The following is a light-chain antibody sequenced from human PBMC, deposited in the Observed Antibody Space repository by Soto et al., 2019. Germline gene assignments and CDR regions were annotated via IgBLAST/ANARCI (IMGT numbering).Light chain of an antibody. CDR3: SSYTSSRTLV. V-gene: IGLV2-14*01. CDR2: EVS. CDR1: SSDVGAYNY. J-gene: IGLJ1*01. Sequence: ALTQPASVSGSPGQSITISCTGTSSDVGAYNYVSWYQQHPGKAPKLMIYEVSNRPSGVSHRFSGSKSDNTASLTISGLQTDDEADYYCSSYTSSRTLVFGTGTKVTVL.